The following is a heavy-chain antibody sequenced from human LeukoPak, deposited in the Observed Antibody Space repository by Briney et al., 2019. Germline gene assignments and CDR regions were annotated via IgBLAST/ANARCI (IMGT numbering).Heavy chain of an antibody. CDR2: IYYSGST. J-gene: IGHJ4*02. D-gene: IGHD6-19*01. Sequence: SETLSLTCTVSGGSISSYYWSWIRQPPGKGLEWIGYIYYSGSTNYNPSLKSRVTISVDTSKNQFSLKLSSVTAADTAVYYCARSGWYQYYFVYWGQGTLVTVSS. V-gene: IGHV4-59*01. CDR3: ARSGWYQYYFVY. CDR1: GGSISSYY.